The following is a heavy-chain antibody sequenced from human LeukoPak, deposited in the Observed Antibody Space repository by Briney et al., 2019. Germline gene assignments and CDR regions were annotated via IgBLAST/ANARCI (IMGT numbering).Heavy chain of an antibody. V-gene: IGHV3-30*18. CDR1: GFTFSTYG. CDR3: AKEFNRGLPDY. D-gene: IGHD2-21*01. Sequence: GGSLRLSCAASGFTFSTYGMHWVRQAPGKGLEWVAIISYDGSNEYYADSVKGRFTISRDNSKNTLYLQMSSLRAEDTAVYYCAKEFNRGLPDYWGQGTLVTVPS. CDR2: ISYDGSNE. J-gene: IGHJ4*02.